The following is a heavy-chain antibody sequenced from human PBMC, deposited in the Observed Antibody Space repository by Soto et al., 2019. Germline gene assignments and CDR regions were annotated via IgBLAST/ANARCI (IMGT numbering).Heavy chain of an antibody. J-gene: IGHJ6*02. CDR3: TTDRMTPTQRMDV. D-gene: IGHD2-15*01. CDR1: GFTFSSYA. V-gene: IGHV3-15*01. Sequence: GGSLRLSCAASGFTFSSYAMSWVRQAPGKGLEWVGRIKSKTDGGTTDYAAPVKGRFTISRDDSKNTLYLQMNSLKTEDTAVYYCTTDRMTPTQRMDVWGQGTTVTVSS. CDR2: IKSKTDGGTT.